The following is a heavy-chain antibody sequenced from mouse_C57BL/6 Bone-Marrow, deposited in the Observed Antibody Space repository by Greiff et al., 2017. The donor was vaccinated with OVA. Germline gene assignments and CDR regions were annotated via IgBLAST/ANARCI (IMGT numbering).Heavy chain of an antibody. J-gene: IGHJ2*01. CDR1: GYAFSSSW. Sequence: QVTLKVSGPELVKPGASVKISCKASGYAFSSSWMNWVKQRPGKGLEWIGRIYPGDGDTNYNGKFKGKATLTADKSSSTAYMQLSSLTSEDSAVYFCARWGTPFDYWGQGTTLTVSS. V-gene: IGHV1-82*01. CDR3: ARWGTPFDY. CDR2: IYPGDGDT.